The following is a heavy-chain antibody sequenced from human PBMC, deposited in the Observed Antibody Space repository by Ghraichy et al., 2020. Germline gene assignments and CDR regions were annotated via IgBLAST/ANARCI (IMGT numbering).Heavy chain of an antibody. D-gene: IGHD3-22*01. CDR1: GFTFSRYT. Sequence: GGSLRLSCAASGFTFSRYTMTWVRQAPGKGLEWVSIISASGDNTYYTDSVKGRFTISRDNSKNTLYLQMNSLRAEDTAVYYCAKDLWVNFDPRAHFDYWGQGTLVTVSS. CDR2: ISASGDNT. V-gene: IGHV3-23*01. J-gene: IGHJ4*02. CDR3: AKDLWVNFDPRAHFDY.